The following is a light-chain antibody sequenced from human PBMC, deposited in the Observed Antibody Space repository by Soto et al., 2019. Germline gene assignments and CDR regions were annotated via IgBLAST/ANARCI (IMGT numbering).Light chain of an antibody. CDR1: QGISSY. V-gene: IGKV1-9*01. CDR2: AAS. Sequence: DIQLTQSPSSLSASVGDRVTIICRASQGISSYLAWYQQKPGKAPKLLIYAASTLQSGVPSRFSGSGSGTEFTLTISSLQPDDFATFYCQQYHSGTFGQGTKVDI. CDR3: QQYHSGT. J-gene: IGKJ1*01.